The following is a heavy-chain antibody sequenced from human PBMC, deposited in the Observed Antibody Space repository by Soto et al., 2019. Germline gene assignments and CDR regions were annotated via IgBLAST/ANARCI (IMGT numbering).Heavy chain of an antibody. Sequence: SDTLSLTCTFSVGSISSGGYYWIWIRQHPGKGLEWIGYIYYSGSTYYNPSLKSRVTISVDTSKNQFSLKLSSVTAADTAVYYGARNYVVAGCGKWFDPWGKGT. D-gene: IGHD1-7*01. CDR2: IYYSGST. V-gene: IGHV4-31*03. J-gene: IGHJ5*02. CDR3: ARNYVVAGCGKWFDP. CDR1: VGSISSGGYY.